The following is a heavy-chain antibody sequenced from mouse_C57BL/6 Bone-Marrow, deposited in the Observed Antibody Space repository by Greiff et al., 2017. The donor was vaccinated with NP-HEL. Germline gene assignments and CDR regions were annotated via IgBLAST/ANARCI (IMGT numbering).Heavy chain of an antibody. Sequence: VQLKESGGGLVKPGGSLKLSCAASGFTFSDYGMHWVRQAPEKGLEWVAYISSGSSTIYYADTVKGRFTISRDNAKNTLFLQMTSLRSEDTAMYYCARSDYDGYYVGYFDVWGTGTTVTVSS. V-gene: IGHV5-17*01. D-gene: IGHD2-3*01. CDR1: GFTFSDYG. J-gene: IGHJ1*03. CDR2: ISSGSSTI. CDR3: ARSDYDGYYVGYFDV.